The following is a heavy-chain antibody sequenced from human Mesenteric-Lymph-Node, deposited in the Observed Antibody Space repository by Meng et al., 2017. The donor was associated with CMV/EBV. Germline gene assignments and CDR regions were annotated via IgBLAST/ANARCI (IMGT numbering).Heavy chain of an antibody. J-gene: IGHJ4*02. V-gene: IGHV1-69*05. CDR3: ARIGGVTNWGFVY. D-gene: IGHD7-27*01. CDR1: GGTFSSYT. Sequence: EASGGTFSSYTVSWLRQAPGQGLEWIGGITPFFGTSPYAQKLQGRVTFTTDESTTKTDMELSSLRSEDTAVYYCARIGGVTNWGFVYWGQGTLVTVSS. CDR2: ITPFFGTS.